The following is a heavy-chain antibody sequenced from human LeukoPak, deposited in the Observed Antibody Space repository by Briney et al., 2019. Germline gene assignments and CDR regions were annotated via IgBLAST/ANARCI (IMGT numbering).Heavy chain of an antibody. V-gene: IGHV3-15*01. D-gene: IGHD4-17*01. CDR1: GFTFSNAW. J-gene: IGHJ4*02. Sequence: GGSLRLSCAASGFTFSNAWMSWVRQAPGKGLEWVGRIKSKTDGGTTDYAAPVKGRFTISRDDSKNTLYLQMNSLETEDTAVYYCTTESIYGDPTNWGQGTLVTVSS. CDR2: IKSKTDGGTT. CDR3: TTESIYGDPTN.